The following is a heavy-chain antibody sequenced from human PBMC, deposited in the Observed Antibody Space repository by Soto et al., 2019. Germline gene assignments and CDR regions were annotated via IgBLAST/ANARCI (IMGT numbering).Heavy chain of an antibody. J-gene: IGHJ4*02. CDR1: GFTFSSYS. CDR2: ISSSSSYI. Sequence: GGSLRLSCAASGFTFSSYSMNWVRQAPGKGLEWVSSISSSSSYIYYADSVKGRFTISRDNAKNSLYLQMNSLRAEDTAVYYCARDVRARWPFDYWGQGTLVTVSS. V-gene: IGHV3-21*01. CDR3: ARDVRARWPFDY. D-gene: IGHD2-15*01.